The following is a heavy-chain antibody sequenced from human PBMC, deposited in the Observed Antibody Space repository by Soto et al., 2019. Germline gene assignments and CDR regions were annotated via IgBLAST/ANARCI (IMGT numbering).Heavy chain of an antibody. D-gene: IGHD3-22*01. CDR1: GFTFSSYG. CDR3: ARDFRNYDSLGPDAFDI. V-gene: IGHV3-33*01. J-gene: IGHJ3*02. CDR2: IWYDGSNK. Sequence: PGGAPRLPRGASGFTFSSYGIHRGRQGPGKGVEWVAVIWYDGSNKYYADSVKGRFTISRGNSKSTLYLQMNSLRAEDTAVYYCARDFRNYDSLGPDAFDIWGQGTMVTVSS.